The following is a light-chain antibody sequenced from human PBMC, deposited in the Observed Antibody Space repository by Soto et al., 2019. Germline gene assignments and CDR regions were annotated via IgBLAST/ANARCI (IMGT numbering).Light chain of an antibody. CDR1: QSVSNN. CDR2: GAF. Sequence: EIVTTQSPATLSVSPGEKATLSCRASQSVSNNLAWYQQRSGQAPRLLIDGAFNRATGIPARFSGSGSGTDFTLTISSLEPEDSAVYYCQQRNVWPPVTFGQGTRLEIK. J-gene: IGKJ5*01. V-gene: IGKV3-11*01. CDR3: QQRNVWPPVT.